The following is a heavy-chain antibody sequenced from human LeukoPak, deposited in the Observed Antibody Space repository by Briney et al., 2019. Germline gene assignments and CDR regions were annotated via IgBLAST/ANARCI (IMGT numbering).Heavy chain of an antibody. CDR2: INPNSGGT. CDR1: GYTFTGYY. Sequence: ASVKVSCKASGYTFTGYYMHWVRQAPGQGLEWMGWINPNSGGTNYAQKFQGRVTMTRDTSISTAYMELSRLRSDDTAVYYCARLLITMVRGVIRIPFDYWGQGTLVTVSS. V-gene: IGHV1-2*02. CDR3: ARLLITMVRGVIRIPFDY. J-gene: IGHJ4*02. D-gene: IGHD3-10*01.